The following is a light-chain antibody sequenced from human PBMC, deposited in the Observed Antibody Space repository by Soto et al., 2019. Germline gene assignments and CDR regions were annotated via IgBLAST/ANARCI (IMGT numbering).Light chain of an antibody. CDR2: GAS. J-gene: IGKJ2*01. V-gene: IGKV3-15*01. CDR3: QQYNNWPYT. CDR1: QRVSNN. Sequence: EVVMTQSPATLSVSPGERATLSCRASQRVSNNFAWYRQKPGQAPTLLIYGASTRATGIPARFSGSRSGTEFTLTISSLQSEDFAVYYCQQYNNWPYTFGQGTKLELK.